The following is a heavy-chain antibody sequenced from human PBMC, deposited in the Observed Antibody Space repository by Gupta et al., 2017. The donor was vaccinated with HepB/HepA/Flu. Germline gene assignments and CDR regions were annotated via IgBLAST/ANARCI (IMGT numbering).Heavy chain of an antibody. Sequence: EVQLLESGGGLVQPGGSLRLSCAASGFTFSSHAMGWVRQAPGKGLEWVSSITISGHTTYYADSVKGRFTIYRDNSKNTVFLQMNSLRVEDTAVYFCANEIRPNDYWGQGTLVTVSS. CDR3: ANEIRPNDY. CDR1: GFTFSSHA. V-gene: IGHV3-23*01. CDR2: ITISGHTT. J-gene: IGHJ4*02.